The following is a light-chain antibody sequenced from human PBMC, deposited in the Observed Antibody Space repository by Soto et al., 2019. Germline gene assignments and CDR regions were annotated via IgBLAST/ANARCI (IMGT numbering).Light chain of an antibody. V-gene: IGKV3-20*01. J-gene: IGKJ1*01. Sequence: EIVLTQSPGTLSLSPGERATLSCRASQSVSSSYLAWYQQKPGQAPRLLIYGASSRATSIPDRFSGSGSGTDFTLTISRLEPEDFAVYYCQHYGSSLWTFGQGNKVEIK. CDR2: GAS. CDR3: QHYGSSLWT. CDR1: QSVSSSY.